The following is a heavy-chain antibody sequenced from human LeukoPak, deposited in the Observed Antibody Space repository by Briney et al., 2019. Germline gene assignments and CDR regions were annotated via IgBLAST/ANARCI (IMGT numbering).Heavy chain of an antibody. J-gene: IGHJ3*02. CDR3: ARGGNPTVTTSAFDI. V-gene: IGHV5-51*01. CDR2: IYPGDSDT. CDR1: GYGFTSYW. Sequence: GESLKISCKGSGYGFTSYWIGWVRQMPGKGLEWMGIIYPGDSDTRYSPSFQGQVTISADKSISTAYLQWSSLKASDTAMYYCARGGNPTVTTSAFDIWGQGTMVTVSS. D-gene: IGHD4-17*01.